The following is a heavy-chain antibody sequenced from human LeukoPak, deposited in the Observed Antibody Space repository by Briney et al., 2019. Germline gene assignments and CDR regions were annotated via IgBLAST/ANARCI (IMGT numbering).Heavy chain of an antibody. CDR2: ISYDGSNK. D-gene: IGHD3-10*01. V-gene: IGHV3-30*18. CDR1: GFTFSSYG. J-gene: IGHJ3*02. CDR3: AKEHYYGSGRRDDAFDI. Sequence: PGGSLRLSCAASGFTFSSYGMHWVRQAPGKGLEWVAVISYDGSNKYYADFVKGRFTISRDNSKNTLYLQMNSLRAEDTAVYYCAKEHYYGSGRRDDAFDIWGQGTMVTVSS.